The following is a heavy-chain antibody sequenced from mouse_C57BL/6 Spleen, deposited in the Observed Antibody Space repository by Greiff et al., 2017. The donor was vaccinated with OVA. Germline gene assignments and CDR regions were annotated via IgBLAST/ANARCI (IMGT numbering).Heavy chain of an antibody. V-gene: IGHV6-3*01. J-gene: IGHJ3*01. CDR1: GFTFSNYW. CDR3: TGRAGTAY. Sequence: EVKLVESGGGLVQPGGSMKLSCVASGFTFSNYWMNWVRQSPEQGLEWVAQIRLKSDNYATHYAESVKGRFTISRDDSKSSVYLQMNNLRAEDTGIYYCTGRAGTAYWGQGTLVTVSA. CDR2: IRLKSDNYAT. D-gene: IGHD4-1*01.